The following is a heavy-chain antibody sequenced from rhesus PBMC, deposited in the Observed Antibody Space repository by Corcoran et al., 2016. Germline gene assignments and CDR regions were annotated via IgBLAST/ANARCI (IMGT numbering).Heavy chain of an antibody. Sequence: EVKLVQSGAEVKKPGASVKISSKPSGYTFTNYYLHWVQQVPGKGLKWMGRLDPEDGEEIHAQKFQDRVTITADTSTDTAYMELSSLRSEDTAVYYCATGSSWIYGLDSWGQGVVVTVSS. V-gene: IGHV1-111*02. CDR1: GYTFTNYY. CDR3: ATGSSWIYGLDS. D-gene: IGHD6-13*01. J-gene: IGHJ6*01. CDR2: LDPEDGEE.